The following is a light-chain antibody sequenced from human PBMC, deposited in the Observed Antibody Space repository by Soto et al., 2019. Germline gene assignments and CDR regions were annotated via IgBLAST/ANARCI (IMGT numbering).Light chain of an antibody. CDR1: SSDVGGYNY. V-gene: IGLV2-14*01. CDR3: SSYTSSSTPYV. CDR2: DVS. J-gene: IGLJ1*01. Sequence: QAALNQPASVSGSPGPFITISCPGTSSDVGGYNYVSWYQQHPGKAPKLMIYDVSNRPSGLSNRFSGSKSGNTASLTISGLQAEDEADYYWSSYTSSSTPYVFGTGTKVTVL.